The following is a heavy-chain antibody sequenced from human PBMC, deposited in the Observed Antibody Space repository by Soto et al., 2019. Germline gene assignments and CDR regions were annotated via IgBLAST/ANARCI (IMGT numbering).Heavy chain of an antibody. CDR1: GGSFSGYY. Sequence: SGTLSLTCAAYGGSFSGYYWSWIRQPPGKGLEWIGEINHSGSTNYNPSLKSRVTVSVDTSKNQFSLKLSSVTAADTAVYYCARHPSDFWFDPWGQGTLVTVSS. V-gene: IGHV4-34*01. CDR2: INHSGST. CDR3: ARHPSDFWFDP. D-gene: IGHD2-21*02. J-gene: IGHJ5*02.